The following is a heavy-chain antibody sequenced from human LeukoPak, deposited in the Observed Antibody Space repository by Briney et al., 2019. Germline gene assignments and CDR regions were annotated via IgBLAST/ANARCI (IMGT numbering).Heavy chain of an antibody. D-gene: IGHD2-2*01. J-gene: IGHJ3*02. Sequence: GSLRLSCAASGFTFSSYSMNWVRQAPGKGLEWVSSISSSSSYIYYADSVKGRFTISRDNAKNSLYLQMNSLRAEDTAVYYCARGGGSRDAFDIWGQGTMVTVSS. CDR3: ARGGGSRDAFDI. V-gene: IGHV3-21*04. CDR1: GFTFSSYS. CDR2: ISSSSSYI.